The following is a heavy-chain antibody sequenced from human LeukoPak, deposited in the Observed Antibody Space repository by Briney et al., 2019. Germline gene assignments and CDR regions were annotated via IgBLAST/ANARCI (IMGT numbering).Heavy chain of an antibody. D-gene: IGHD3-10*01. Sequence: ASVKVSCKASGYTFTSYGISWVRQAPGQGLEWMGWISAYNGNTNYAQKLQGRVTMTTDTSTSTAYMELRSLRSDDTAVYYCARGRVRGVKEYYFDYWGQGTLVTVSS. CDR1: GYTFTSYG. CDR3: ARGRVRGVKEYYFDY. CDR2: ISAYNGNT. J-gene: IGHJ4*02. V-gene: IGHV1-18*01.